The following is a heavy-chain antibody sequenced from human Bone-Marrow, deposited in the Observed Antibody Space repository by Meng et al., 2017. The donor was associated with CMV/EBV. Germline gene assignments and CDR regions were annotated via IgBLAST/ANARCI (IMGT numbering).Heavy chain of an antibody. J-gene: IGHJ4*02. D-gene: IGHD2-2*01. CDR3: ARERVYCSSTSCYLSYFDY. Sequence: SETLSLTCTVSGGSVSSGSYYWSWIRQPPGKGLEWIGYIYYSGSTNYNPSLKSRVTISVDTSKNQFSLKLSSVTAADTAVYYCARERVYCSSTSCYLSYFDYWGQGTLVTVSS. V-gene: IGHV4-61*01. CDR1: GGSVSSGSYY. CDR2: IYYSGST.